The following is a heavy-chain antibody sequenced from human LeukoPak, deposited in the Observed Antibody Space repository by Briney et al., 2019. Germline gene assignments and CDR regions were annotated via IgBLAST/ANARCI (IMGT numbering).Heavy chain of an antibody. Sequence: GGSLRLSCAASGFTFRSFWMTWARQAPGKGLEWVANIREDGSEKYYVDSVNGRFTISRDSAKNSLSLQMNSLRAEDMGVYYCARGRGIGAWGQGTTVTVSS. V-gene: IGHV3-7*01. CDR3: ARGRGIGA. J-gene: IGHJ6*02. CDR2: IREDGSEK. CDR1: GFTFRSFW.